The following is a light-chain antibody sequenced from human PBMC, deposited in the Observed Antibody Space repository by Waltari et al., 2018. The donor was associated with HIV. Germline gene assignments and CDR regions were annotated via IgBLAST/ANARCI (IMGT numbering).Light chain of an antibody. V-gene: IGKV3-20*01. CDR2: GAS. CDR1: QTIRDTF. CDR3: QQYGSPPRT. J-gene: IGKJ1*01. Sequence: EIVLTQSPATLSLSPGERAILSCRASQTIRDTFLAWYQQRPGQAPTLLISGASTRATGIPDRFSGNGSVTEFTLTISRLEPADLAVYYCQQYGSPPRTFGQGTKVEIK.